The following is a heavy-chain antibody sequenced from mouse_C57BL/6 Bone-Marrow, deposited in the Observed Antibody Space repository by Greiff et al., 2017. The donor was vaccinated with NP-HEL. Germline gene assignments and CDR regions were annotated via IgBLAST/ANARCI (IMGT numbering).Heavy chain of an antibody. CDR2: ISTGGGST. CDR3: ARHGAYYYGSSSYAMDY. D-gene: IGHD1-1*01. CDR1: GFTFSDYY. J-gene: IGHJ4*01. V-gene: IGHV5-12*01. Sequence: EVQGVESGGGLVQPGGSLKLSCAASGFTFSDYYMYWVRQTPEKRLEWVAYISTGGGSTYYLDNVKGRFTISRANATNTLYLQMSSLKSEDTAMYYCARHGAYYYGSSSYAMDYWGQGTSVTVSS.